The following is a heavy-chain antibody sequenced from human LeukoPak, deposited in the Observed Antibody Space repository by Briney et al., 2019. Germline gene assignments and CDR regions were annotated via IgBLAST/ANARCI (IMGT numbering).Heavy chain of an antibody. J-gene: IGHJ4*02. Sequence: GGSLRLSCAASGLTFSTSIMHWVRQAPGKGLEWVSYISRSSSTIHYADSVKGRFTISRDNAKNSLYLQMNSLRAEDTAVYYCARVLLWFGRFDYWGQGTLVTVSS. V-gene: IGHV3-48*01. D-gene: IGHD3-10*01. CDR1: GLTFSTSI. CDR3: ARVLLWFGRFDY. CDR2: ISRSSSTI.